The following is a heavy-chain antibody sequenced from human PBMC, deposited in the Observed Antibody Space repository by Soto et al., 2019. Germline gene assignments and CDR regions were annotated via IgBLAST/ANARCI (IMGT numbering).Heavy chain of an antibody. CDR3: NREIAAAGTNIY. J-gene: IGHJ4*02. Sequence: QVQLVQSGAEVKKPGSSVKVSCKASGGTFSSYAISWVRQAPGQGLEWMGGIIPIFGTANYAQKFQGRVTITAGESTSTAYMELSSLRSEDTAVYYCNREIAAAGTNIYWGQGTLVTVSS. CDR1: GGTFSSYA. CDR2: IIPIFGTA. V-gene: IGHV1-69*01. D-gene: IGHD6-13*01.